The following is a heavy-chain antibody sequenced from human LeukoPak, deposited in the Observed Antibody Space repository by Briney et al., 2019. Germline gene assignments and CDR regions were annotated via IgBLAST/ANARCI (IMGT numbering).Heavy chain of an antibody. CDR3: AGGTYYFDY. Sequence: GGSLRLSCAASGFTFRSYWMHWVRQAPGKGLVWVSRINSDGSSTIYADSVKGRFTISRDNAKNTLYLQMNSLRAEDTAVYYCAGGTYYFDYWGQGTLVTVSS. V-gene: IGHV3-74*01. J-gene: IGHJ4*02. CDR2: INSDGSST. D-gene: IGHD1/OR15-1a*01. CDR1: GFTFRSYW.